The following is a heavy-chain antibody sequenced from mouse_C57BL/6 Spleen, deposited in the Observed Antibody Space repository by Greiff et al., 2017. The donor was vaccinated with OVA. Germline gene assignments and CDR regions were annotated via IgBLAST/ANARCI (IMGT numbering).Heavy chain of an antibody. Sequence: QVQLQQPGAELVKPGASVKMSCKASGYTFTSYWITWVKQRPGQGLEWIGDIYPGSGSTNYNEKFKSKATLTVDTSSSTAYMQLCSLTSEDSAVYYWERDGYYENCCDYWGQGTTLTVSS. D-gene: IGHD2-3*01. CDR1: GYTFTSYW. CDR3: ERDGYYENCCDY. V-gene: IGHV1-55*01. J-gene: IGHJ2*01. CDR2: IYPGSGST.